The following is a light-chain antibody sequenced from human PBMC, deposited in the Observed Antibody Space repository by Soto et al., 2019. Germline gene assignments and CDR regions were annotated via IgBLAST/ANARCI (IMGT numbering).Light chain of an antibody. V-gene: IGLV2-14*01. CDR1: SSDVGGYNY. Sequence: QSVLTQPASVSGSPGQSITISCTGTSSDVGGYNYVSWYQQHPGKAPKLMIYDVSNRPSGVSNRFSGSKSGNTASLTISGLQAEDEADYYCSSYTTTSTYVFGPGTRSPS. CDR2: DVS. J-gene: IGLJ1*01. CDR3: SSYTTTSTYV.